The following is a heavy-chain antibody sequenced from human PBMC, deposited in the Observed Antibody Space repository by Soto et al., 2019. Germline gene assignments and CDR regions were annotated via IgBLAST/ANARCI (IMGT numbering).Heavy chain of an antibody. J-gene: IGHJ4*02. Sequence: QVQLVQSGAEVKKPGASVKVSCKASGYTFTSYGISWVRQAPGQGLEWMGWISAYNGNTNYAQKLQGRVTITTDPSPSTAYKELRSLRSDETAMYYCARGERGDIVVVVADPTYYFDYRGQGTLVTVSS. D-gene: IGHD2-15*01. CDR3: ARGERGDIVVVVADPTYYFDY. CDR2: ISAYNGNT. CDR1: GYTFTSYG. V-gene: IGHV1-18*01.